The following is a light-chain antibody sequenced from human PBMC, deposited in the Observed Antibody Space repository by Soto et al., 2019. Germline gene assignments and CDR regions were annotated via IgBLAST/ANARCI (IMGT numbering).Light chain of an antibody. CDR2: EVT. Sequence: LTYPGPGCGSPGQSIIISCTGSSIDVGNGHDSVSWYQQHPGKAPRLLIYEVTNRLSGVSSRFFGSKSGDTASLTLSGHQAPGEADYSCSSFTVNVAPNVIGAGTQGT. CDR1: SIDVGNGHDS. V-gene: IGLV2-14*01. CDR3: SSFTVNVAPNV. J-gene: IGLJ1*01.